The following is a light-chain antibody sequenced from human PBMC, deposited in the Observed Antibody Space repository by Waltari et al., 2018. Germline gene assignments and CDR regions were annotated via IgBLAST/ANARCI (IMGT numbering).Light chain of an antibody. V-gene: IGKV1-39*01. CDR3: QQTYSDPRT. J-gene: IGKJ4*01. Sequence: DIQITHTPPPLSVSLGDRVTITCRASQNIRTYLNWYQQTPGKAPRLLISAAYTLGSGVPARFSASGSGTNFTLTISSLQPEDFATFYCQQTYSDPRTFGGGTKV. CDR2: AAY. CDR1: QNIRTY.